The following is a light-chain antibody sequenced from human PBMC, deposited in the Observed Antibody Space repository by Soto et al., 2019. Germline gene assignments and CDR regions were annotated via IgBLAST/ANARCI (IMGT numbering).Light chain of an antibody. CDR2: DAS. CDR1: QNINIL. Sequence: DIQMTQSPSTLSASVVERVPIAXRASQNINILLACYQQKPGKAPXFLIYDASSLESGVPSRFSGSGSGTEFTLTISSLQPDDFATYYCQQYNSYWTFGQGTKVDI. CDR3: QQYNSYWT. J-gene: IGKJ1*01. V-gene: IGKV1-5*01.